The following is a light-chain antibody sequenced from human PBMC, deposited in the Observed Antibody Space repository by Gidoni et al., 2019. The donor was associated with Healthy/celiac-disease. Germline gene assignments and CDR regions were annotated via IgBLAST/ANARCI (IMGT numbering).Light chain of an antibody. CDR2: AAS. Sequence: IQLTQPPSSLSASVGDRVTITCRASQSISNYLNWYQQKPGKAPKLLIYAASSLQSGVPSRFSGSGSGTDFTLTISSLQPEDFATYYCQQSYSTPLTFGPGTKVDIK. CDR1: QSISNY. V-gene: IGKV1-39*01. CDR3: QQSYSTPLT. J-gene: IGKJ3*01.